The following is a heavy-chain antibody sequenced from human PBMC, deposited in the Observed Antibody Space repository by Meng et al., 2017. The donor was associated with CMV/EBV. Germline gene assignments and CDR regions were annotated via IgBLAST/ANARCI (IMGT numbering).Heavy chain of an antibody. CDR2: IIPIFGTA. Sequence: VQLGHAGDGVDDAGYAVKVTCKASGGTFSSHAISLVRQAPGQGLEWMGGIIPIFGTANYAQKFQGRVTITADESTSKAYMELSSLRSEDTAVYYCARGYYDSSGYYYRGGYYFDYWGQGTLVTVS. V-gene: IGHV1-69*12. CDR3: ARGYYDSSGYYYRGGYYFDY. D-gene: IGHD3-22*01. CDR1: GGTFSSHA. J-gene: IGHJ4*02.